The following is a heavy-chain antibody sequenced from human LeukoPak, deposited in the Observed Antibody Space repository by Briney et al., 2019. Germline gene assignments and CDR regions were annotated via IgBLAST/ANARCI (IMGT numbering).Heavy chain of an antibody. J-gene: IGHJ5*02. CDR1: GYTFTGYY. D-gene: IGHD3-10*01. V-gene: IGHV1-2*02. Sequence: GASVKVSCKASGYTFTGYYMHWVRQAPGQGLEWMGGINPNSGGTNYAQKFQGRVTMTRDTSISTAYMELSRLRSDDTAVYYCARDLWYYGSGRRQYNWFDHWGQGTLVTVSS. CDR2: INPNSGGT. CDR3: ARDLWYYGSGRRQYNWFDH.